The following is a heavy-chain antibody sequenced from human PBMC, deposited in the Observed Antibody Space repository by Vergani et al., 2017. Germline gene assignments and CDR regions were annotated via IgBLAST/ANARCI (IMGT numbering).Heavy chain of an antibody. D-gene: IGHD5-12*01. Sequence: EVQLLESGGDLVQPGGSLRLSCAASGFTFNHYAMNWVRQAPGKGLEWVSGISGSGGSTYYAGSVKGRFTISSDSSKNTLYLQMNSLSAGDPAVYYCAKASPRNSGYDYLYYYHAMDVWGQGTTVTVSS. CDR2: ISGSGGST. CDR1: GFTFNHYA. J-gene: IGHJ6*02. V-gene: IGHV3-23*01. CDR3: AKASPRNSGYDYLYYYHAMDV.